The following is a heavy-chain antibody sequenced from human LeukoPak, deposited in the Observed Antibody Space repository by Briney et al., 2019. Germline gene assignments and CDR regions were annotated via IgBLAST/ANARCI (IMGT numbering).Heavy chain of an antibody. Sequence: PSETLSLTCTVSGGSISSSRDYWGWIRQPPGKGLEWIGYIYYSGSTNYNPSLKSRVTISVDTSKNQFSLKLSSVTAADTAVYYCARGGIVGEIWGQGTLVTVSS. J-gene: IGHJ4*02. CDR3: ARGGIVGEI. CDR2: IYYSGST. D-gene: IGHD1-26*01. CDR1: GGSISSSRDY. V-gene: IGHV4-61*05.